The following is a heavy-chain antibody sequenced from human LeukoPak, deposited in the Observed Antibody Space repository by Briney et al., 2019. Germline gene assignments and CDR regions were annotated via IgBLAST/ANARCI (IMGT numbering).Heavy chain of an antibody. V-gene: IGHV3-23*01. CDR1: GFTFSSYA. Sequence: PGGSLRLSCAASGFTFSSYAMSWVRQAPGKGLEWVSAISGSGGSTYYADSVKGRFTISRDNSKNTLYLQMNSLRAEDTAVYYCAKEDGLLRFLEWPKSPGAFDIWGQGTMVTVSS. J-gene: IGHJ3*02. CDR2: ISGSGGST. CDR3: AKEDGLLRFLEWPKSPGAFDI. D-gene: IGHD3-3*01.